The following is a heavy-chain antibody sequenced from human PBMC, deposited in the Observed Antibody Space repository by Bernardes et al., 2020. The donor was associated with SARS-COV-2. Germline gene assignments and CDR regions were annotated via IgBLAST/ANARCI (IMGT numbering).Heavy chain of an antibody. V-gene: IGHV3-23*01. J-gene: IGHJ4*02. CDR1: GFTFSSYD. Sequence: GGSLRLSCAASGFTFSSYDMSWVRQAPGKGLEWVSAISGSGGSTYYADSVKGRFTISRDNSKNTLYLQMNSLRAEDTAVYYCAKGPLSTYYDFWSGYDYWGQRTPVTASS. D-gene: IGHD3-3*01. CDR3: AKGPLSTYYDFWSGYDY. CDR2: ISGSGGST.